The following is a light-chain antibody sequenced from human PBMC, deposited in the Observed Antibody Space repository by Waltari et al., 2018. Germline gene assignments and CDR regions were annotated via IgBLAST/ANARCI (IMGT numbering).Light chain of an antibody. CDR3: CSYAGSYCWV. Sequence: QSALTQPRSVSGSPGQSVTISCPGTSRDVGGYNYVSWYQQHPGKAPKLMIYDVSKRPSGVPDRFSGSKSGNTASLTISGLQAEDEADYYCCSYAGSYCWVFGGGTKLTVL. V-gene: IGLV2-11*01. CDR2: DVS. CDR1: SRDVGGYNY. J-gene: IGLJ3*02.